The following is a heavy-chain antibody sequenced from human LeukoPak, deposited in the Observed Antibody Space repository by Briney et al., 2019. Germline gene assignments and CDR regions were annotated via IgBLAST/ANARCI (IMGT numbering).Heavy chain of an antibody. J-gene: IGHJ5*02. D-gene: IGHD3-3*01. CDR1: GFTVSSNY. CDR3: ARSYTHYDFWSGYTYQNYFDP. CDR2: IYSCGST. V-gene: IGHV3-53*01. Sequence: GGSLRLSCAASGFTVSSNYMSWVRQAPGKGLEWVSVIYSCGSTYYADSVKGRFTISRDNSKNTLYLQMDSLRAEDTAVYYCARSYTHYDFWSGYTYQNYFDPWGQGTLVTVSS.